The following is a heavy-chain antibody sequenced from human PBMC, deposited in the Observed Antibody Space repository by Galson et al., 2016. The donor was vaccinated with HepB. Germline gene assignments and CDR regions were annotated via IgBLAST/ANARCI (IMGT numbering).Heavy chain of an antibody. J-gene: IGHJ3*02. D-gene: IGHD2-8*01. CDR1: GYTFTSNG. CDR2: ISASKGNT. CDR3: ARDRDHGLDN. Sequence: SVKVSCKASGYTFTSNGISWVRQAPGQGLEWMGWISASKGNTNYAQKFQGRLTVTTDTSTRTAYMVLRNLRSDDTAVSYLARDRDHGLDNWGQGTMGTVSS. V-gene: IGHV1-18*04.